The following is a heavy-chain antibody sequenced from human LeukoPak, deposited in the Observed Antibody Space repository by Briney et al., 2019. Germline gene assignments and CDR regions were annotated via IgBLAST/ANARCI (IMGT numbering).Heavy chain of an antibody. CDR1: GVSISTYY. CDR3: ARTTRVTPDGRAEYFED. V-gene: IGHV4-59*03. Sequence: SETLSLTCSVSGVSISTYYWSWLRQPPGKGLEWVGYKSGAGRDLYNPSLKSRVTISVDASENQFSLSLRSVTAADTAMYYCARTTRVTPDGRAEYFEDWGQGTLVIVSS. CDR2: KSGAGRD. D-gene: IGHD4-11*01. J-gene: IGHJ1*01.